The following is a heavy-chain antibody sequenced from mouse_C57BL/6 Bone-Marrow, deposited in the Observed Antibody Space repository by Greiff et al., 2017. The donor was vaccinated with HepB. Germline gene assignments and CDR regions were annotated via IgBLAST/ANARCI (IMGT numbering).Heavy chain of an antibody. D-gene: IGHD1-1*01. CDR3: ARQRYYYGSSYWYFDV. V-gene: IGHV1-52*01. CDR1: GYTFTSYW. CDR2: IDPSDSET. J-gene: IGHJ1*03. Sequence: QVHVKQPGAELVRPGSSVKLSCKASGYTFTSYWMHWVKQRPIQGLEWIGNIDPSDSETHYNQKFKDKATLTVDKSSSTAYMQLSSLTSEDSEVYYCARQRYYYGSSYWYFDVWGTGTTVTVAS.